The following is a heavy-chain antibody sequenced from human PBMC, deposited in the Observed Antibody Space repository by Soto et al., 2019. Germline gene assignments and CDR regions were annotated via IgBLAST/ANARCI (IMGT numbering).Heavy chain of an antibody. CDR2: IYYSGST. CDR3: ARVRGSIAAAGTLYYYYYGMDV. CDR1: GGSVSSGSYY. J-gene: IGHJ6*02. V-gene: IGHV4-61*01. D-gene: IGHD6-13*01. Sequence: PSETLSLTCTVSGGSVSSGSYYWSWIRQPPGKGLEWIGYIYYSGSTNYNPSLKSRVTISVDTSKNQFSLKLSSVAAADTAVYYCARVRGSIAAAGTLYYYYYGMDVWGQGTTVTVSS.